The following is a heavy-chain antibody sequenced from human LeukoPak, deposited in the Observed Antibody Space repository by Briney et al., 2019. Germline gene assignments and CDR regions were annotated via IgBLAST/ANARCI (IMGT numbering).Heavy chain of an antibody. CDR1: GFTFSNYC. Sequence: GGSLRLSCAASGFTFSNYCMHWVRQAPGKGLVWVSRINSDGSSTRDADSVKGRFTISRDNAKNTLYLQMNSLRAEDTAVYYCARASSYSSGYDYWGQGTLVTVSS. CDR3: ARASSYSSGYDY. J-gene: IGHJ4*02. V-gene: IGHV3-74*01. CDR2: INSDGSST. D-gene: IGHD6-19*01.